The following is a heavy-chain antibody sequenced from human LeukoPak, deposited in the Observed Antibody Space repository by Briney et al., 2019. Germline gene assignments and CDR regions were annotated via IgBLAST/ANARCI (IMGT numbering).Heavy chain of an antibody. D-gene: IGHD6-19*01. J-gene: IGHJ4*02. CDR1: GYTLTELS. V-gene: IGHV1-24*01. CDR2: FDPEDGET. Sequence: ASVKVSCKVSGYTLTELSMHWVRQAPGKGLEWMGGFDPEDGETIYAQKFQGRVTMTEDTSTDTAYMELSSLRSEDTAVYYCARVVAVAGTRIFDYWGQGTLVTVSS. CDR3: ARVVAVAGTRIFDY.